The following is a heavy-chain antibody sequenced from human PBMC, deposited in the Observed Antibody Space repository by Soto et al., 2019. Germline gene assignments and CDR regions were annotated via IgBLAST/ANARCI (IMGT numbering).Heavy chain of an antibody. CDR2: INPKSGGT. V-gene: IGHV1-2*06. CDR1: GYSFTDYH. Sequence: ASVKVSCKASGYSFTDYHIHWVRQAPGQGLEWLGRINPKSGGTSTAQKLQGRVTMTTDTSTSTAYMELRSLRSDDTAVYYCARVPGSYYYYGMDVWGQGTTVTVSS. CDR3: ARVPGSYYYYGMDV. J-gene: IGHJ6*02. D-gene: IGHD1-26*01.